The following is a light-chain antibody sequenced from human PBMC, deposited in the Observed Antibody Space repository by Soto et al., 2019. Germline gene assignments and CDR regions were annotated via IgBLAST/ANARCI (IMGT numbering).Light chain of an antibody. CDR1: QSISSN. V-gene: IGKV3-15*01. J-gene: IGKJ5*01. CDR2: GAS. CDR3: QQYNTWCSIT. Sequence: EIVMTQSPATLSVYPGERATLSCRASQSISSNVGWYQQRPGQAPRLLIYGASTRATGIPARFSGSGSGTEFTLTISSLQSEDFAVYYCQQYNTWCSITCGQGTRLEIK.